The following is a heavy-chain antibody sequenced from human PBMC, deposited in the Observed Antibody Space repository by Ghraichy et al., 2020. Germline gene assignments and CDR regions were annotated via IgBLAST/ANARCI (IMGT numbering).Heavy chain of an antibody. D-gene: IGHD2-2*02. Sequence: SETLSLTCTVSGGSIRSYYWSWIRQSPGKGLEWIGYISYSGNTNYNPSLKSRVTMSLDTSKNQLSLKLTSVTAADTAVYYCSKTHLRGYCSSSSCYIWFDPWGQGTQVTVSS. CDR3: SKTHLRGYCSSSSCYIWFDP. CDR1: GGSIRSYY. J-gene: IGHJ5*02. CDR2: ISYSGNT. V-gene: IGHV4-59*01.